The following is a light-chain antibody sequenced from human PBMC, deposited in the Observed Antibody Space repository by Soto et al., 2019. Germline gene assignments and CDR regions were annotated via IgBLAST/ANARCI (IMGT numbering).Light chain of an antibody. V-gene: IGKV3-20*01. Sequence: EIVLTQSPGTLSLSPGERATLSCRASQSVRDSHLAWYQQKPGQAPSLLIYETSSRATGIPDRFRGSGSGTEFALTITRVEPEDVAMYYCQQYGNFPYTFGQGTKLEIK. J-gene: IGKJ2*01. CDR2: ETS. CDR1: QSVRDSH. CDR3: QQYGNFPYT.